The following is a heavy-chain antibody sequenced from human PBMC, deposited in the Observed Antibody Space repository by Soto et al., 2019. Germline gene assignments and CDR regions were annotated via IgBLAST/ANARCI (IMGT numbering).Heavy chain of an antibody. Sequence: EVQLVESGGGLVQPGGSLRLSCAASGFTFSSYAMHWVRQAPGKGLEYVSAISSNGGSTYYANSVKGRFTISRDNSKNTLYLQMGSLRAEDMAVYYCARDRSGGSSGWYYFDYWGKGTLVTVSS. CDR2: ISSNGGST. V-gene: IGHV3-64*01. CDR3: ARDRSGGSSGWYYFDY. J-gene: IGHJ4*02. D-gene: IGHD6-19*01. CDR1: GFTFSSYA.